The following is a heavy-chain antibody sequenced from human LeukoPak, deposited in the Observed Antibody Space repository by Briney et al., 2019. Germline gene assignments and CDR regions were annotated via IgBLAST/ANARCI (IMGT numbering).Heavy chain of an antibody. Sequence: PSETLSLTCTVSGGSISSYYWSWIRQPPGKGLEWIGYIYYSGSTNYNPSLKSRVTISSDTSKNQFSLKLSSVTAADTAVYYCARDSRYGDYNGFDPWGQGTLVTVSS. CDR3: ARDSRYGDYNGFDP. CDR1: GGSISSYY. J-gene: IGHJ5*02. D-gene: IGHD4-17*01. V-gene: IGHV4-59*01. CDR2: IYYSGST.